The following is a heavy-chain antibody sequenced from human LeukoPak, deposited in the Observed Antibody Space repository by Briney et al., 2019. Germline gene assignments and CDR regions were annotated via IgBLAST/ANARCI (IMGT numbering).Heavy chain of an antibody. V-gene: IGHV3-23*01. J-gene: IGHJ5*02. CDR2: IGSSGVNT. D-gene: IGHD3-10*01. Sequence: GGSLRLSCAASGFTFSDYAMSWVRQAPGKGLEWVSGIGSSGVNTDYATSVKGRFTISRDNTKSTLHLLMNSLRVEDTATYYCAKGRNTGSYFGIDPWGQGTPVSVSS. CDR3: AKGRNTGSYFGIDP. CDR1: GFTFSDYA.